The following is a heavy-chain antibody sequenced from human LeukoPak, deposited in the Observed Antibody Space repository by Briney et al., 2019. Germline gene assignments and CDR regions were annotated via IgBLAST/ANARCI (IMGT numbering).Heavy chain of an antibody. Sequence: SETLSLTCTVSGGSISSSSYYWGWIRQPPGKGLEWIGSIYYSGSTYYNPSLKSRVTISVDTSKNQFSLKLSSVTAADTAVYYCARHWHIYYYMDVWGKGTTVTVSS. CDR3: ARHWHIYYYMDV. V-gene: IGHV4-39*01. CDR2: IYYSGST. J-gene: IGHJ6*03. D-gene: IGHD2-21*01. CDR1: GGSISSSSYY.